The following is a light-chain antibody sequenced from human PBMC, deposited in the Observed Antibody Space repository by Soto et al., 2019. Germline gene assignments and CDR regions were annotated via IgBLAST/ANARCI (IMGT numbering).Light chain of an antibody. CDR1: QSVSSH. V-gene: IGKV3-15*01. J-gene: IGKJ5*01. Sequence: EIVMTQSPATLSVSPGERATLSRRASQSVSSHLVWYQQKPGQAPRLLIYGASTRATGIPARFSGSGSGTEFTLTISSLQSEDFAVYYCQQYNKWPPITFGQGTRLEIK. CDR3: QQYNKWPPIT. CDR2: GAS.